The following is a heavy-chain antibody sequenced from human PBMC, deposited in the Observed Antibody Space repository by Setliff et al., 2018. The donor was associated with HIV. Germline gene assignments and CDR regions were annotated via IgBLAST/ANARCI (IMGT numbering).Heavy chain of an antibody. CDR3: ARGPRVSAAVVETPSAY. CDR1: GGSFSAYY. J-gene: IGHJ4*02. D-gene: IGHD6-19*01. Sequence: SETLSLTCAVSGGSFSAYYWTWIRQSPHKGLEWVGEIDHPGSAYYNPALTSRVTISVDTSKNRFSLELSSVTAADTALYYCARGPRVSAAVVETPSAYWGQGTRVTVPS. CDR2: IDHPGSA. V-gene: IGHV4-34*01.